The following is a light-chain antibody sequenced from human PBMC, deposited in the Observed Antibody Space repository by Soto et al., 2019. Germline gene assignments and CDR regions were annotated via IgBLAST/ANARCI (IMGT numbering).Light chain of an antibody. CDR1: QSVTSDC. CDR3: QQYGSSPRT. Sequence: EIVLTQSPGTLSLSPGERATLSCRASQSVTSDCLAWYQQKPGQAPRLLIYGASNRATGIPDRFSGSGSGTDFTLTISRLEPEDFAVYYCQQYGSSPRTFGQGTKVDIK. J-gene: IGKJ1*01. V-gene: IGKV3-20*01. CDR2: GAS.